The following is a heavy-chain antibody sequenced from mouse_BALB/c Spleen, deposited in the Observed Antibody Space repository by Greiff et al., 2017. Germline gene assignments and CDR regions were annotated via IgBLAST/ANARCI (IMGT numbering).Heavy chain of an antibody. J-gene: IGHJ3*01. Sequence: EVKLVESGGGLVQPGGSLKLSCAASGFTFSSYTMSWVRQTPEKRLEWVAYISNGGGSTYYPDTVKGRFTISRDNAKNTLYLQMSSLKSEDTAMYYCARHERDYYGNYPFDYWGQGTLVTVSA. CDR2: ISNGGGST. CDR1: GFTFSSYT. D-gene: IGHD2-1*01. CDR3: ARHERDYYGNYPFDY. V-gene: IGHV5-12-2*01.